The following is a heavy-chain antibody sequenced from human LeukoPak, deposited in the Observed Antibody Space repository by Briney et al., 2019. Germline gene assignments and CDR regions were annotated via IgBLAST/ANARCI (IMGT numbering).Heavy chain of an antibody. V-gene: IGHV3-11*06. J-gene: IGHJ6*02. Sequence: GGSLRLSCAASGFTFSDYYMSWIRQAPGKGLEWVSSISSSSSYIYYADSVKGRFTISRDNAKNSLYLQMNSLRAEDTAVYYCARDQSYQQLVRYYYGMDVWGQGTTVTVSS. D-gene: IGHD6-13*01. CDR1: GFTFSDYY. CDR2: ISSSSSYI. CDR3: ARDQSYQQLVRYYYGMDV.